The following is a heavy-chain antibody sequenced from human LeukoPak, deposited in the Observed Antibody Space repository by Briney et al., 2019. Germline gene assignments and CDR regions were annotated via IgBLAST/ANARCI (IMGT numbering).Heavy chain of an antibody. D-gene: IGHD3-10*01. CDR2: INQSGST. CDR3: ARGYGSGFAY. J-gene: IGHJ4*02. Sequence: SETLSLTCAVYGGSFSGYYWSWIRQSPGKGLEWIGEINQSGSTNHNPSLKGRVTISVDTSKNQFSLKVSSVTAADTAVYYCARGYGSGFAYWGQGTLVTVSS. V-gene: IGHV4-34*01. CDR1: GGSFSGYY.